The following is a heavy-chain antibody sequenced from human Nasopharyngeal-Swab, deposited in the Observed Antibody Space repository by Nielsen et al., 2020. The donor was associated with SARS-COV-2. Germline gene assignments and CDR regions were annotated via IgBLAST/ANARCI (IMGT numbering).Heavy chain of an antibody. CDR1: GFTFSSYA. D-gene: IGHD2-15*01. Sequence: GGSLRLSCAASGFTFSSYAMYWVRQAPGKGLEWVAVISYDGSNKYYADSVKGRFTISRDNSKNTLYLQMNSLRAEDTAVYYCARERAFIVAEGLDYWGQGTLVTVSS. V-gene: IGHV3-30-3*01. CDR2: ISYDGSNK. J-gene: IGHJ4*02. CDR3: ARERAFIVAEGLDY.